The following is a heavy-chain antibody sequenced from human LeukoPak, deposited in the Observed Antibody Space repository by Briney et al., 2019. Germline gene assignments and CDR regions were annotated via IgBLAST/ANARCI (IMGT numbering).Heavy chain of an antibody. D-gene: IGHD2-15*01. J-gene: IGHJ6*02. Sequence: PSETLSLTCTVSGGSISSYYWSWIRQPPGKGLEWIGYIYYSGSTNYNPSLKSRVTISVDTSKNQFSLKLSSVTAADTAVYYCASSPPTYCSGGSCYYYGMDVWGQGTTVTVSS. CDR3: ASSPPTYCSGGSCYYYGMDV. V-gene: IGHV4-59*08. CDR1: GGSISSYY. CDR2: IYYSGST.